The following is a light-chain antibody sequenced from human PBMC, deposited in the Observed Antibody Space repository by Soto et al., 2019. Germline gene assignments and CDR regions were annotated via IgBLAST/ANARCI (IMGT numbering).Light chain of an antibody. CDR3: QSYDLSLSGSYV. CDR1: SSDIGAGYD. V-gene: IGLV1-40*01. CDR2: GNN. Sequence: QSVLTQPPSVSGAPGQRVTISCTGSSSDIGAGYDVHWYQQLPGTAPKLLIYGNNNRPSGVPDRFSGAKSGTSASLAITGLQAEDEADYYCQSYDLSLSGSYVFGTGTKVTVL. J-gene: IGLJ1*01.